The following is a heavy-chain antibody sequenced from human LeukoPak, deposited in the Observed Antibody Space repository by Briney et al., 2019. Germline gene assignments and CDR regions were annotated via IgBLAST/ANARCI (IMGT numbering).Heavy chain of an antibody. CDR3: ARDPGGTTSGNYFDY. D-gene: IGHD1-1*01. J-gene: IGHJ4*02. CDR2: IKQDGSEK. V-gene: IGHV3-7*01. Sequence: GGSLRLSCAASGFTFSSYWMSWVRQAPGKGLEWVANIKQDGSEKYYVDSVKGRFTISRDNAKNSLYLQMNSLRAEDAAVYYCARDPGGTTSGNYFDYWGQGTLVTVSS. CDR1: GFTFSSYW.